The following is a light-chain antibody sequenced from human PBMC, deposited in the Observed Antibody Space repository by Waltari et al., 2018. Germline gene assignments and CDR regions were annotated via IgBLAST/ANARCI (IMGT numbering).Light chain of an antibody. V-gene: IGKV3-11*01. Sequence: EIVLTQSPATLSLSPGERATLSCRASQSVISYLAWYQQKPGQAPRLLIYDASNRATGIPARFSGSGSGTDFTLTIISLEPEDFAVYYCQQRSNWPRSITFGQGTRLEIK. CDR1: QSVISY. CDR2: DAS. J-gene: IGKJ5*01. CDR3: QQRSNWPRSIT.